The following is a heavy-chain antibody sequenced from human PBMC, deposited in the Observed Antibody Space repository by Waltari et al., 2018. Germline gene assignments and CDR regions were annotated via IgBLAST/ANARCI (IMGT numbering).Heavy chain of an antibody. CDR3: ARVVVVAATGAFDI. CDR1: RLSLRHARMG. Sequence: VTLTESGPVLVNPTATLPLTCIVSRLSLRHARMGAAWIRQPPGQSLDWPELGFSNDEKSNNTTLKSRLTITKDTAKSQVLLTMTNMDPVDTATYYCARVVVVAATGAFDIWGQGTMVTVSS. CDR2: GFSNDEK. V-gene: IGHV2-26*01. J-gene: IGHJ3*02. D-gene: IGHD2-15*01.